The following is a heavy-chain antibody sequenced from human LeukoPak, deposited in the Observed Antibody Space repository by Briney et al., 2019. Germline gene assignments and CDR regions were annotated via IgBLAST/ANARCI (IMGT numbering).Heavy chain of an antibody. CDR1: GGSISSYY. D-gene: IGHD3-9*01. CDR3: ARDSSYYDILTGYYGGAFDI. CDR2: IYHSGST. Sequence: SETLSLTCTVSGGSISSYYWSWIRQPPGKGLEWIGSIYHSGSTYYNPSLKSRVTISIDTSKNQFSLKLSSVTAADTAVYYCARDSSYYDILTGYYGGAFDIWGQGTMVTVSS. V-gene: IGHV4-59*01. J-gene: IGHJ3*02.